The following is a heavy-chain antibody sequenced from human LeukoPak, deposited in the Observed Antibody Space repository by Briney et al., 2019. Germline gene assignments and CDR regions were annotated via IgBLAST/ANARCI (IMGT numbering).Heavy chain of an antibody. Sequence: PGGSLRLSCAASGFTFSSYWMSWVRQAPGKGLEWVANIKQDGSEKYYVDSVKGRFTISRDNAKNSLYLQMNSLRAEDTAVYYCASAGGVVMATIISPDYWGQGTLVTVCS. CDR1: GFTFSSYW. J-gene: IGHJ4*02. CDR3: ASAGGVVMATIISPDY. V-gene: IGHV3-7*01. D-gene: IGHD5-24*01. CDR2: IKQDGSEK.